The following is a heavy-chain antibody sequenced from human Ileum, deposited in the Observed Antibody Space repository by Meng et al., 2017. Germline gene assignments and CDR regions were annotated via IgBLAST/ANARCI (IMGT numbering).Heavy chain of an antibody. D-gene: IGHD3-3*01. Sequence: QVTLHKSGPGLVKPSQTLSLPCAVSGGSVSSNIAAWNWIRQSPLRGLEWLGRTYYRSKWYSEYAVSVKSRISITPDTSKNQFSLQMNSVTPEDTAVYYCASGSGSLDYWGPGTLVTVSS. CDR1: GGSVSSNIAA. J-gene: IGHJ4*02. CDR3: ASGSGSLDY. CDR2: TYYRSKWYS. V-gene: IGHV6-1*01.